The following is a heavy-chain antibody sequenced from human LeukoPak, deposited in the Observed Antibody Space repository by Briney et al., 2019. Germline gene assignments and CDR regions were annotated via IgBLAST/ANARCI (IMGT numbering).Heavy chain of an antibody. D-gene: IGHD6-19*01. J-gene: IGHJ4*02. CDR3: AKAGIGSGWFRYFDY. CDR1: GFTFDDYG. CDR2: INWNGGST. Sequence: GGSLRLSCAASGFTFDDYGMSWVRQAPGKGLEWVSGINWNGGSTGYADSVKGRFTISRDNAKNSLYLQMNSLRAEDTAVYYCAKAGIGSGWFRYFDYWGQGTLVTVSS. V-gene: IGHV3-20*04.